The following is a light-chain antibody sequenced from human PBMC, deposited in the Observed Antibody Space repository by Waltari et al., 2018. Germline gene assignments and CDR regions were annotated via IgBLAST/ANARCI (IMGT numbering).Light chain of an antibody. V-gene: IGKV3-20*01. Sequence: RAIHTVNTNFLFWYQQKPGQAPRLIIHGASSRATGFPDRFSGSGSGTDFTLTISSLKPEGSAVYYCQQYDGSVLTFGGGTKVEI. CDR1: HTVNTNF. J-gene: IGKJ4*01. CDR3: QQYDGSVLT. CDR2: GAS.